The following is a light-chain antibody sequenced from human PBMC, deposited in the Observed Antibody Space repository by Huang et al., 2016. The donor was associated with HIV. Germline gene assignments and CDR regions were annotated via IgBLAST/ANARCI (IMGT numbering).Light chain of an antibody. Sequence: AIRMTQSPSSLSASTGDRVNITCRASQDINNFLAWYQQKPGKAPNLLFYAASILETGFPSRFSGSGSGTEFNLSISCLQSEDFATYYCQQYYSYRTFGQGTQVEIK. CDR3: QQYYSYRT. J-gene: IGKJ1*01. V-gene: IGKV1-8*01. CDR2: AAS. CDR1: QDINNF.